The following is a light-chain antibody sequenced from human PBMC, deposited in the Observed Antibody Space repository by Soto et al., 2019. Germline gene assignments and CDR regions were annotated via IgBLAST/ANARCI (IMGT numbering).Light chain of an antibody. V-gene: IGKV3-20*01. J-gene: IGKJ4*01. CDR2: GAS. CDR1: QSVSSSY. Sequence: VLTQSPGTLSLSPGERATLSCRASQSVSSSYLAWYQQKPGQAPRLLIYGASRRATGIPDRFSGSGSGTDFTLTISRLEPEDFAVYYCQQYGSAPFGGGTKGEIK. CDR3: QQYGSAP.